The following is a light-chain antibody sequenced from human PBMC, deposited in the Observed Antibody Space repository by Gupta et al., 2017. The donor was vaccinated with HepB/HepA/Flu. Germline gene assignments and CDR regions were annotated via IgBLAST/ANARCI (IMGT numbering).Light chain of an antibody. J-gene: IGLJ1*01. CDR1: TSDVGGYNY. V-gene: IGLV2-11*01. CDR2: DVS. CDR3: CSYAGSYTYG. Sequence: QSALTQPRSVSGSPGQSVTISCTGTTSDVGGYNYVSWYQQHPGEAPKLMMYDVSQRPSGVPDRGSGSKSGNTASLTISGLQAEDEADDDCCSYAGSYTYGFGTGTRVTVL.